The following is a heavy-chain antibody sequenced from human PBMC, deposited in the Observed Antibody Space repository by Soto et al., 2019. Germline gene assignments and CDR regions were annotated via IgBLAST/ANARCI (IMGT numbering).Heavy chain of an antibody. CDR3: VRDVAGKSPSSVPILLLDL. V-gene: IGHV1-69*13. CDR2: IIPIFGTA. CDR1: GGTFSSYS. Sequence: SVKVSCKASGGTFSSYSIGWVRQAPGQGLEWMGGIIPIFGTANYAQKFQGRVTITADESTSTAYMELSSLRSEDTAVYYCVRDVAGKSPSSVPILLLDLWGQ. J-gene: IGHJ6*02. D-gene: IGHD6-6*01.